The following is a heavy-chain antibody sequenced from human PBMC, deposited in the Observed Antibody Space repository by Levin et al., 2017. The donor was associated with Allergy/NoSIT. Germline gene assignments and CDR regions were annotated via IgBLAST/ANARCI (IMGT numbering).Heavy chain of an antibody. D-gene: IGHD2-8*01. CDR1: GYTFTFYG. J-gene: IGHJ3*02. V-gene: IGHV1-18*01. CDR2: ISPYNGNT. CDR3: AREMAETAADTFDI. Sequence: TGGSLRLSCKASGYTFTFYGISWVRQAPGQGLEWMGWISPYNGNTNYAQKLQGRVTMTTDTSTSTAYMELRSLRSDDTAVYYCAREMAETAADTFDIWGQGTMVSVYS.